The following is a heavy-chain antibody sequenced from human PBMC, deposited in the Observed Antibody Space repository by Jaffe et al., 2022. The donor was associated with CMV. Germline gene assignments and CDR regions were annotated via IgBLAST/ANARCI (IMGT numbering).Heavy chain of an antibody. CDR1: GYTFTSYY. CDR3: ARGPRSGSYYYYYYYYMDV. V-gene: IGHV1-46*01. Sequence: QVQLVQSGAEVKKPGASVKVSCKASGYTFTSYYMHWVRQAPGQGLEWMGIINPSGGSTSYAQKFQGRVTMTRDTSTSTVYMELSSLRSEDTAVYYCARGPRSGSYYYYYYYYMDVWGKGTTVTVSS. J-gene: IGHJ6*03. CDR2: INPSGGST. D-gene: IGHD3-10*01.